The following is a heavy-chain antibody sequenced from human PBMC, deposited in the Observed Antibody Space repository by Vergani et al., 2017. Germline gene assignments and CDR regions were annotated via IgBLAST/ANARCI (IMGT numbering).Heavy chain of an antibody. CDR1: GHTFSNYY. CDR3: TRAAAYGSRNTYYYYGMDV. Sequence: QAQLVQSGAEVKKPGASVKVSCRAPGHTFSNYYMYWVRQAPGLGLGGMGIINPSDGSASYAQKFQGRVTLTRDTSTSTVYMNLRSLRSEDTAVYYCTRAAAYGSRNTYYYYGMDVWGQGTTVTVSS. CDR2: INPSDGSA. D-gene: IGHD3-10*01. V-gene: IGHV1-46*03. J-gene: IGHJ6*02.